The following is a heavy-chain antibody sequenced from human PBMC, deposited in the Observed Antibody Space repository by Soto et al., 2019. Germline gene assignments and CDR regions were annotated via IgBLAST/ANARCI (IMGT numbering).Heavy chain of an antibody. Sequence: PGGSLRLSCAASGFKLNEYGIHWVRQAPGKVLEWVAVMWYDGNKKNYVDSVKGRFTISRDISNNTVYLQMNSLRAEDTAVYYCAKENTPPYFDHWGQGTLVTVSS. CDR3: AKENTPPYFDH. CDR1: GFKLNEYG. CDR2: MWYDGNKK. V-gene: IGHV3-33*06. J-gene: IGHJ4*02.